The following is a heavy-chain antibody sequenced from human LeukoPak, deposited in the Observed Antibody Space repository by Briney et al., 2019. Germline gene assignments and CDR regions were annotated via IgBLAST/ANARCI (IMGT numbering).Heavy chain of an antibody. V-gene: IGHV1-69*02. CDR3: ARGRLGEGLHY. J-gene: IGHJ4*02. Sequence: GASVKVSCKASVYTFTGDYMHWVRQAPGQGLEWMGRIIPILGVTNNAQKFQGRVTITADKSMSTAYMELSSLTSEDTAAYYCARGRLGEGLHYWGQGTLVTVSS. CDR1: VYTFTGDY. D-gene: IGHD3-3*01. CDR2: IIPILGVT.